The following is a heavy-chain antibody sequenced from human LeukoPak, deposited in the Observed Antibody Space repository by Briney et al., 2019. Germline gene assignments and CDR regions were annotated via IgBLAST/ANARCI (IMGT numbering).Heavy chain of an antibody. Sequence: GGSLRLSCAAFGFTFSSYAMHWVRQAPGKGLEWVAVISYDGSNRYYADSVKGRFTISRDNSKNTLYLQMNSLRAEDTAVYYCARIPTLSSGSYERGHQSDYWGQGTLVTVSS. CDR3: ARIPTLSSGSYERGHQSDY. V-gene: IGHV3-30-3*01. CDR2: ISYDGSNR. D-gene: IGHD1-26*01. CDR1: GFTFSSYA. J-gene: IGHJ4*02.